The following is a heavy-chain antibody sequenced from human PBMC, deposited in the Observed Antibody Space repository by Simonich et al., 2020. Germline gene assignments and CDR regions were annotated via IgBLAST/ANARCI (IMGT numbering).Heavy chain of an antibody. J-gene: IGHJ4*02. D-gene: IGHD1-7*01. Sequence: EVQLLESGGGLVQPGGSLRLSCAASGFTFSSCAMSWVRQAPGEGVVGGSAIRGRCGSTSYADSVKGRFTISRDNSKNTLYLQMNSLRAEDTAVYYCAKRSGVSITGTFDYWGQGTLVTVSS. CDR3: AKRSGVSITGTFDY. CDR1: GFTFSSCA. CDR2: IRGRCGST. V-gene: IGHV3-23*01.